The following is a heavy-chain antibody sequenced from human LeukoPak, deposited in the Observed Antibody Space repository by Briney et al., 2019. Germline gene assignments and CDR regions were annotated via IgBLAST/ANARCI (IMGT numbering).Heavy chain of an antibody. CDR2: TSYDRSNN. D-gene: IGHD6-19*01. CDR3: VRGVSSAWSTFDY. V-gene: IGHV3-30-3*01. J-gene: IGHJ4*02. CDR1: GFTFSDYP. Sequence: GRSLRLSCAASGFTFSDYPMHWVRQAPGKGLEWVAITSYDRSNNYYADSVKGRFTISRDNSKNTLYLQVNSLRPEDTAVYYCVRGVSSAWSTFDYWGQGTLVTVSS.